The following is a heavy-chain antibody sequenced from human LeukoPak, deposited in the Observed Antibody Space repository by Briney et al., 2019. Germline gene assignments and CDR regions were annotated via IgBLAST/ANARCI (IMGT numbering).Heavy chain of an antibody. Sequence: PGGSLRLSCAASGFTFSIYSMNWVRQAPGRGLEWVSYISRSSSPIYYADSVKGRFTISRDNSKNTLYLQMNSLRAEDTDVYYRAREHNLGIPVAGTIFDYWGQGTLVTGSS. CDR1: GFTFSIYS. CDR2: ISRSSSPI. CDR3: AREHNLGIPVAGTIFDY. D-gene: IGHD6-19*01. J-gene: IGHJ4*02. V-gene: IGHV3-48*01.